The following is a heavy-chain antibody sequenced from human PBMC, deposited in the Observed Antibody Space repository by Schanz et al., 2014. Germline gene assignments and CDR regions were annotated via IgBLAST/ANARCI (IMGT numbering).Heavy chain of an antibody. CDR3: ASVIMVAGNHRDGRDV. Sequence: VQLLESGGGLVQPGGSLRLSCAASGFTFSSYAMHWVRQAPGKGLEWVAVMSYDGSNKYYADSVKGRFVISRDNARSSLYLQMSSLRDGDTAVYYCASVIMVAGNHRDGRDVWGQGTTVIVSS. D-gene: IGHD6-19*01. CDR2: MSYDGSNK. CDR1: GFTFSSYA. V-gene: IGHV3-30*09. J-gene: IGHJ6*02.